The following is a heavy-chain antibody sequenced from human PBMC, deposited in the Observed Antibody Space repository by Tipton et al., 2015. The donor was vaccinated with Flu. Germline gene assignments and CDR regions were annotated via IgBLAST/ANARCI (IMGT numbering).Heavy chain of an antibody. J-gene: IGHJ6*03. Sequence: QSGAEVKKPGSSVKVSCKASGGTFSSYAISWVRQAPGQGLEWMGGIIPIFGTANYAQKFQGRVTITADESTSTAYMELSSLRSEDTAVYYCARGWRTNSSSTNYYYYYMDVWGKGTTVTVSS. V-gene: IGHV1-69*01. CDR1: GGTFSSYA. CDR3: ARGWRTNSSSTNYYYYYMDV. CDR2: IIPIFGTA. D-gene: IGHD6-13*01.